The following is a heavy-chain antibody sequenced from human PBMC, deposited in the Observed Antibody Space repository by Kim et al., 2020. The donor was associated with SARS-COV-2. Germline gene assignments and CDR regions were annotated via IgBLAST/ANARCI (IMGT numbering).Heavy chain of an antibody. Sequence: GGSLRLSCAASGFTFSSYAMHWVRQAPGKGREWVAVISYDGSNKYYADSVKGRFTISRDNSKNTLYLQMNSLRAEDTAVYYCARSYSGSYYGAFDIWGQGTMVTVSS. CDR3: ARSYSGSYYGAFDI. D-gene: IGHD1-26*01. V-gene: IGHV3-30-3*01. J-gene: IGHJ3*02. CDR2: ISYDGSNK. CDR1: GFTFSSYA.